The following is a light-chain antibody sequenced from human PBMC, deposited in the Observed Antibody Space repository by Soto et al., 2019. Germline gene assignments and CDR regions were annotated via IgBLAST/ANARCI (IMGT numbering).Light chain of an antibody. CDR1: SSDVGAYNY. CDR3: ISYTRNSTLV. Sequence: QSALTQPASVSGSPGQSITISCTGTSSDVGAYNYVSWYQQHPGKAPKLMIYEVSNRPSGVSNRFSGSKSGNTASLTISGLQAEDEADYYCISYTRNSTLVFGGGTKLIVL. J-gene: IGLJ2*01. CDR2: EVS. V-gene: IGLV2-14*01.